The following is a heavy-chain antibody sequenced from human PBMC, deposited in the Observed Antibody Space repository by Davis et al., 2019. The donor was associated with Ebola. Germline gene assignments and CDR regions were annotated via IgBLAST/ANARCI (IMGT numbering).Heavy chain of an antibody. CDR3: ARWGLEMATIGEDWFDP. J-gene: IGHJ5*02. Sequence: PSETLSLTCAVYGGSFSGYYWSWIRQPPGKGLEWIGEINHSGSTNYNPSLKSRVTISVDTSKNQFSLKLSSVTAADTAVYYCARWGLEMATIGEDWFDPWGQGTLVTVSS. V-gene: IGHV4-34*01. D-gene: IGHD5-24*01. CDR2: INHSGST. CDR1: GGSFSGYY.